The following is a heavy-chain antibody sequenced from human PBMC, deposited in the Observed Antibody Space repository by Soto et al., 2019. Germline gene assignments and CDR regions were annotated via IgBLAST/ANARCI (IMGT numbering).Heavy chain of an antibody. Sequence: GGSLRLSCAASGFTFSSYAMSWVRQAPGKGLERVSAISGSGGSTYYAESVKGRFTISRDNSKNTLYLQMNSLRAEDTAVYYCAKDPRRYSSGWYVAEYYFDYWGQGTLVTVSS. V-gene: IGHV3-23*01. CDR3: AKDPRRYSSGWYVAEYYFDY. CDR1: GFTFSSYA. D-gene: IGHD6-19*01. J-gene: IGHJ4*02. CDR2: ISGSGGST.